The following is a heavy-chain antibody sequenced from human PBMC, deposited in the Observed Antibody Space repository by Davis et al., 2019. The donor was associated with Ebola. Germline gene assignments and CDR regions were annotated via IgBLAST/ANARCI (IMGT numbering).Heavy chain of an antibody. CDR3: ARDLTMVRGVIMEYYFDY. CDR1: GGSISSYY. CDR2: IYYSGST. D-gene: IGHD3-10*01. J-gene: IGHJ4*02. Sequence: SETLSLTCTVSGGSISSYYWSWIRQPPGKGLEWIGYIYYSGSTNYNPSLKSRVTISVDTSKNQFSLKLSSVTAADTAVYYCARDLTMVRGVIMEYYFDYWGQGTLVTVSS. V-gene: IGHV4-59*12.